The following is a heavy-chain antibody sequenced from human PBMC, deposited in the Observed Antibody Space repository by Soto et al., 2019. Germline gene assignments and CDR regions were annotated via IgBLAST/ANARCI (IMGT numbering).Heavy chain of an antibody. J-gene: IGHJ5*02. CDR1: GFTFSDYH. Sequence: GGSLRLSCAASGFTFSDYHMNWIRQAPGKGLEWVSYIDRRGTTMYYADSVKGRFTISRDNAKNSLYLQLNSLRADDTAVYYCARETVPPWFDPWGQGTLVTVSS. V-gene: IGHV3-11*01. CDR2: IDRRGTTM. D-gene: IGHD4-17*01. CDR3: ARETVPPWFDP.